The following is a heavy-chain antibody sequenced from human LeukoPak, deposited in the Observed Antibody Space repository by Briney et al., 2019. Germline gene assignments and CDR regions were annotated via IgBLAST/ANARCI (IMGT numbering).Heavy chain of an antibody. D-gene: IGHD3-10*01. CDR3: ARDKHYYGSGSYGYYYYGMDV. CDR1: GFTFSSYG. Sequence: PGESLRLSCAASGFTFSSYGMHWVRQAPGKGLEWVAVIWYDGSNKYYADSVKGRFTISRDNSKNTLYLQMNSLRAEDTAVYYCARDKHYYGSGSYGYYYYGMDVWGQGTTVTVSS. CDR2: IWYDGSNK. J-gene: IGHJ6*02. V-gene: IGHV3-33*08.